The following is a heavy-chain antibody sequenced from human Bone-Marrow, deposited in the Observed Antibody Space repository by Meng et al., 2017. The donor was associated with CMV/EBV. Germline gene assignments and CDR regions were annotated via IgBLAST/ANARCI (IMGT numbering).Heavy chain of an antibody. CDR1: GFTFSSYS. CDR3: TRDPTYYYGSGTGH. J-gene: IGHJ4*02. CDR2: IRSKAYGGTT. V-gene: IGHV3-49*04. D-gene: IGHD3-10*01. Sequence: GGSLRLSCAASGFTFSSYSMNWVRQAPGKGLEWVGSIRSKAYGGTTEYAASVKGRFTISRDDSKSIAYLQMNSLKTEDTAVYYCTRDPTYYYGSGTGHWGQGTLVTVSS.